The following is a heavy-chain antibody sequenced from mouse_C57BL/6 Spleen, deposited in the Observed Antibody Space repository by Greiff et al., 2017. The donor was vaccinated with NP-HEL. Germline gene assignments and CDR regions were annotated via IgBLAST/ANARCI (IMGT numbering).Heavy chain of an antibody. CDR1: GYTFTSYW. V-gene: IGHV1-64*01. D-gene: IGHD2-5*01. Sequence: QVQLQQPGAELVKPGASVKLSCKASGYTFTSYWMHWVKQRPGQGLEWIGMIHPNSGSTNYNEKFKSKATLTVDKSSSTAYMQLSSLTSEDSAVYYCAYSNYVDYFDYWGQGTTLTVSS. CDR2: IHPNSGST. CDR3: AYSNYVDYFDY. J-gene: IGHJ2*01.